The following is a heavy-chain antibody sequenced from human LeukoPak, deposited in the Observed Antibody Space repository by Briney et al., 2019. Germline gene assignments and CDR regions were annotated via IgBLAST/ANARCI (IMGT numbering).Heavy chain of an antibody. D-gene: IGHD3-22*01. Sequence: PSETLSLTCTVSGGSISSGDYYWSRIRQPPGKGLEWIGYIYYSGSTYYNPSLKSRVTISVDTSKNQFSLKLSSVTAADTAVYYCARGDDSSGNFDYWGQGTLVTVSS. J-gene: IGHJ4*02. CDR1: GGSISSGDYY. CDR2: IYYSGST. CDR3: ARGDDSSGNFDY. V-gene: IGHV4-30-4*08.